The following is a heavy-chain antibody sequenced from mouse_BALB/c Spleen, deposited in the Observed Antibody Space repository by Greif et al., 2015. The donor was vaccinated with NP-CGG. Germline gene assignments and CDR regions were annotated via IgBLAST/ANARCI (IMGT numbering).Heavy chain of an antibody. Sequence: VQLQQSGTVLARPGASVKMSCKASGYTFTSYWMHWVKQRPGQGLEWIGAIYPGNSDTSYNQKFKGKAKLTAVTSTSTAYMELSSLTNEDSAVYYCTRGESTMITGAYWGQGTLVTVSA. D-gene: IGHD2-4*01. V-gene: IGHV1-5*01. J-gene: IGHJ3*01. CDR3: TRGESTMITGAY. CDR1: GYTFTSYW. CDR2: IYPGNSDT.